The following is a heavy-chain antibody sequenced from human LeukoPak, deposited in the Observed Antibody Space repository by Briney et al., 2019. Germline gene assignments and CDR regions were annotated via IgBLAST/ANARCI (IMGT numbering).Heavy chain of an antibody. CDR1: GYTFTSYD. CDR3: ARGRRIVATIGRIYYFDY. V-gene: IGHV1-8*01. D-gene: IGHD5-12*01. CDR2: MNPNSGNT. Sequence: GASVKVSCKASGYTFTSYDINWVRQATGQGLEWMGWMNPNSGNTGCAQKFQGRVTMTRNTSISTAYMELSSLRSEDTAVYYCARGRRIVATIGRIYYFDYWGQGTLVTVSS. J-gene: IGHJ4*02.